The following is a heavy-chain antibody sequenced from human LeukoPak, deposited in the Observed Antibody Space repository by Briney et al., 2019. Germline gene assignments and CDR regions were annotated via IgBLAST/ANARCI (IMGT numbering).Heavy chain of an antibody. V-gene: IGHV3-7*01. D-gene: IGHD2-15*01. CDR1: GFIVSTHY. Sequence: GGSLRLSCAASGFIVSTHYMSWVRQAPGKGLEWVANIKQDASEKYFVDSVKGRFTISRDNAKNSLYLQMNSLRAEDTAVYYCARGYCSGSSCYSGFYFDYWGQGALVTVSS. J-gene: IGHJ4*02. CDR3: ARGYCSGSSCYSGFYFDY. CDR2: IKQDASEK.